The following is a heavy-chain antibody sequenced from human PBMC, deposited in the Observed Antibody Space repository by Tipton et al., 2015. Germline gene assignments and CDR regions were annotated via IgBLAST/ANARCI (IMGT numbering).Heavy chain of an antibody. CDR2: IKPDGSES. CDR1: GFTFSNYW. V-gene: IGHV3-7*01. J-gene: IGHJ3*02. CDR3: ARELTAVGFNPFNI. Sequence: SLRLSCAASGFTFSNYWMTWVRQAPGKGLEWVANIKPDGSESYYVDSVKGRFTFSRDNAKNSLHLQMNSLRAEDTAVYYCARELTAVGFNPFNIWGQGTMVTVSS. D-gene: IGHD4-11*01.